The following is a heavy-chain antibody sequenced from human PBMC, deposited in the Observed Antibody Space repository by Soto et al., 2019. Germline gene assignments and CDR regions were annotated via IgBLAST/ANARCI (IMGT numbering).Heavy chain of an antibody. CDR1: GYTFTSYY. CDR2: INPSGGST. CDR3: AGYYDILTGYSDDAFDI. V-gene: IGHV1-46*01. J-gene: IGHJ3*02. Sequence: ASVKVSCKASGYTFTSYYMHWVRQAPGQGLEWMGIINPSGGSTSYAQKFQGRVTMTRDTSTSTVYMELSSLRSEDTAVYFCAGYYDILTGYSDDAFDIWGQGTMVTVSS. D-gene: IGHD3-9*01.